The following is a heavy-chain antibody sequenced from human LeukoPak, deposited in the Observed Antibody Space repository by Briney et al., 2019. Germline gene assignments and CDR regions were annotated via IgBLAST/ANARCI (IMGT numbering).Heavy chain of an antibody. Sequence: GGALRLSCAASGFTFSSYSMNWVRQAPGKGLEWVSSITSSSSYIYYAESVKGRFTISRDNAKNSLYLQMHSLRAEDTAVYYCAKSNCGGDCYSDFDYWGQGTLVTVSS. D-gene: IGHD2-21*02. CDR1: GFTFSSYS. CDR2: ITSSSSYI. V-gene: IGHV3-21*06. J-gene: IGHJ4*02. CDR3: AKSNCGGDCYSDFDY.